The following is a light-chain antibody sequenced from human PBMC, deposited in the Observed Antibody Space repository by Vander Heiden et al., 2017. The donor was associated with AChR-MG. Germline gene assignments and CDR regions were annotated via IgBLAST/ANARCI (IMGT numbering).Light chain of an antibody. CDR1: QSVSSY. Sequence: PGERATLSCRASQSVSSYSAWYQQKPGQAPRLLIYDASNRATGIPARFSGSGSGTDFTLTISSLEPEDFAVYYCQQRSNWPPLFTFGPGTKVDIK. V-gene: IGKV3-11*01. CDR2: DAS. J-gene: IGKJ3*01. CDR3: QQRSNWPPLFT.